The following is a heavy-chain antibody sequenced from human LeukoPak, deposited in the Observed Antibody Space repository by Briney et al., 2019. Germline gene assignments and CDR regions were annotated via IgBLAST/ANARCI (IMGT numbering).Heavy chain of an antibody. Sequence: GGSPRLSSAASGFTFSTYSMKCVRQAPGKGLEWVSYISDSGAMYYADSVRGRFTISRENAQNSLFLQMNSLRAEDTAVYYCARDGGYRGYDADCWGQGTLVTVSS. D-gene: IGHD5-12*01. CDR1: GFTFSTYS. V-gene: IGHV3-48*01. CDR3: ARDGGYRGYDADC. CDR2: ISDSGAM. J-gene: IGHJ4*02.